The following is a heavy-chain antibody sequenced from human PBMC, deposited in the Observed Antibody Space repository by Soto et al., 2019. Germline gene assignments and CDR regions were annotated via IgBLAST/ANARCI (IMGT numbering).Heavy chain of an antibody. D-gene: IGHD3-3*01. CDR2: IIPIFGTA. CDR1: GGTFRSYT. CDR3: AGGEMPAISFVLAI. Sequence: SCKTSGGTFRSYTMGWVRQAPGQGLEGVGGIIPIFGTANYAQKFQGRVTTTADESTSTTYLELSSLRSEDTAVFFCAGGEMPAISFVLAIRGKRTMVLVSS. J-gene: IGHJ3*02. V-gene: IGHV1-69*01.